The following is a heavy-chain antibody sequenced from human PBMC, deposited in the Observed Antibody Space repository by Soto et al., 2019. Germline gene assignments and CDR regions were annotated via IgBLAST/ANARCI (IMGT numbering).Heavy chain of an antibody. J-gene: IGHJ4*02. CDR3: ARAHDSWIQYSFDN. V-gene: IGHV1-3*01. CDR1: GYSFSSYA. D-gene: IGHD3-3*01. CDR2: INVGNGNT. Sequence: ASVKVSCKASGYSFSSYAIQVVRQAPGQSLEWLGWINVGNGNTKYSQKLQGRVTITRDTSASTAYMELRSLRSEDTAVYYCARAHDSWIQYSFDNWGEGTLVTVSS.